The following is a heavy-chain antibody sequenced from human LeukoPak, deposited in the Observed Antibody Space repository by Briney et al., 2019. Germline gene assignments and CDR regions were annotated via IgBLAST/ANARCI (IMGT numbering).Heavy chain of an antibody. CDR2: INPNSGGT. D-gene: IGHD6-19*01. CDR3: ARVAAVAGTGGYYFGY. J-gene: IGHJ4*02. V-gene: IGHV1-2*02. CDR1: GYTFTGYY. Sequence: ASVKVSCKASGYTFTGYYMHWVRQAPGQGLEWMGWINPNSGGTNYAQKFQGRVTMTRDTSISTAYMELSRLRSDDTAVYYCARVAAVAGTGGYYFGYWGQGTLVTVSS.